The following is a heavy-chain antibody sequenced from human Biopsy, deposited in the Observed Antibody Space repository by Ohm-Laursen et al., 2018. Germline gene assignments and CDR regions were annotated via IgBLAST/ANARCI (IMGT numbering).Heavy chain of an antibody. V-gene: IGHV1-69*06. D-gene: IGHD4-17*01. CDR2: VMPIFGTA. CDR1: GVTFNSYA. J-gene: IGHJ6*02. Sequence: SSVKVSCKTSGVTFNSYAISWVRQAPGQGLEWMGGVMPIFGTANYAQKFQGRVTITADKSTSTAHLDLSSLISEDTAVYYCATRVTPVTTLYYSAMDVWGQGTPVTVSS. CDR3: ATRVTPVTTLYYSAMDV.